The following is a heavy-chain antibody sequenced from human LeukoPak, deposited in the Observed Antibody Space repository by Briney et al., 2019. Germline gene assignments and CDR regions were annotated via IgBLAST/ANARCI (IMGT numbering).Heavy chain of an antibody. Sequence: PSETLSLTCGVDGGSFGGYDWSWVRQPPGKGLEWIGEINYGGDTNYNPSLKSRVTISVDTSKNQFSLKVRSVTAADTAVYFCARGLGWKVTPMGLFYMDVWGEGATVTVSS. CDR3: ARGLGWKVTPMGLFYMDV. CDR2: INYGGDT. V-gene: IGHV4-34*01. J-gene: IGHJ6*03. CDR1: GGSFGGYD. D-gene: IGHD1-1*01.